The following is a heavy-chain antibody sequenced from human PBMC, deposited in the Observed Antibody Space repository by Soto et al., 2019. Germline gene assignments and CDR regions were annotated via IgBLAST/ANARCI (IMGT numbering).Heavy chain of an antibody. D-gene: IGHD5-12*01. CDR1: GGSISSGDYY. CDR3: AGGGGATIYPGNNWFDP. CDR2: IYYSGST. J-gene: IGHJ5*02. Sequence: QVQLQESGPGLVKPSQTLSLTCTVSGGSISSGDYYWSWIRQPPGKGLEWIGYIYYSGSTYYNPCLEGGGTIAVDRSKSRLALDLSAWGGAETARDDCAGGGGATIYPGNNWFDPWGQGTLVTVSS. V-gene: IGHV4-30-4*01.